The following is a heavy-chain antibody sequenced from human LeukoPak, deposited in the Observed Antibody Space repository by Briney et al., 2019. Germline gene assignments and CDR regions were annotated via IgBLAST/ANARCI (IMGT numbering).Heavy chain of an antibody. J-gene: IGHJ4*02. Sequence: SETLSLTCTVSGYSISSGYYWGWIRQPPGKWLEWIGSIYHSGSTHYNPSLQSRVTISVDTSKNQFSLKLSSVTAADTAVYYCATRLCSGGNCYSDYFDYWGQGTLVTVSS. D-gene: IGHD2-15*01. CDR3: ATRLCSGGNCYSDYFDY. CDR2: IYHSGST. CDR1: GYSISSGYY. V-gene: IGHV4-38-2*02.